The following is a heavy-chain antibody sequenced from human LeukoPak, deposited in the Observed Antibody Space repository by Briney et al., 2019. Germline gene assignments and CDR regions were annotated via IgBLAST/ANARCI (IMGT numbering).Heavy chain of an antibody. J-gene: IGHJ5*02. CDR2: ISASGGST. Sequence: LTGGSLRLSCVDSGFTFSSYDMSWVRQIPGKGLEWVSAISASGGSTYYADSVKGRFTTSRYNSKSPLYLPMNSPSAEDTAIFYCARDLNRNWFDPWGQGTLVTVSS. CDR1: GFTFSSYD. CDR3: ARDLNRNWFDP. D-gene: IGHD1-14*01. V-gene: IGHV3-23*01.